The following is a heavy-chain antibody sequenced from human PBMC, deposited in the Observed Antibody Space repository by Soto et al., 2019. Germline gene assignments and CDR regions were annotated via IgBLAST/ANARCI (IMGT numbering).Heavy chain of an antibody. Sequence: PGEFLKISCKGSGYRFTNDWIGWVRQMPGKGLEWMGIIYPGDSDTRYSPSFQGQVTISADKSINTAYLQWSSLKASDTAIYYCARVYCSGTTCYEFDYWGQGTQVTVSS. CDR1: GYRFTNDW. CDR3: ARVYCSGTTCYEFDY. V-gene: IGHV5-51*01. J-gene: IGHJ4*02. D-gene: IGHD2-2*01. CDR2: IYPGDSDT.